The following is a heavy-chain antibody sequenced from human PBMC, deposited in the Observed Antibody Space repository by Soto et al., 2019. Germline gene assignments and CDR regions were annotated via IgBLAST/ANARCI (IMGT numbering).Heavy chain of an antibody. CDR2: ISYDGSNR. Sequence: QVQLVESGGGVVQPGRSVRLSCAASGFTFSSFGMHWVRQALGKGLEWVAIISYDGSNRYYGDSVKGRITISRDNSKNTVYLEMNSLRVEDTTVYYCAKVGVPAGMPGDYYMDVWGKGIAVNISS. CDR1: GFTFSSFG. V-gene: IGHV3-30*18. D-gene: IGHD2-2*01. CDR3: AKVGVPAGMPGDYYMDV. J-gene: IGHJ6*03.